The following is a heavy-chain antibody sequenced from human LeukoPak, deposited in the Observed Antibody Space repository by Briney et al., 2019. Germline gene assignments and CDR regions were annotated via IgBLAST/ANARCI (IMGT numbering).Heavy chain of an antibody. CDR2: IYTSGST. Sequence: SETLSLTCTVSGGSISSYYWSWIRQPAGKGLEWSGRIYTSGSTHYNPSLKSRVTMSVDTSKNQFSLKLSSVTAADTAVYYCARALRGIAAAGRRDNWFDPWGQGTLVTVSS. J-gene: IGHJ5*02. D-gene: IGHD6-13*01. CDR3: ARALRGIAAAGRRDNWFDP. CDR1: GGSISSYY. V-gene: IGHV4-4*07.